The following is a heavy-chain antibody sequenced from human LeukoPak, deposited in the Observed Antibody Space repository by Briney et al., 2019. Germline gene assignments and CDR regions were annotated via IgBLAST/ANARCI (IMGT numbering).Heavy chain of an antibody. V-gene: IGHV3-74*01. CDR1: GFTFSDYW. D-gene: IGHD6-19*01. Sequence: GGSLRLSCAASGFTFSDYWMYWVRHAPGKRLEWVSRINREGSRSTYADFVKGRFTISRDNANNTLYLQMISLRTEDAAVYYCAKEEIEVAGLCQWGQGTLVTVSS. CDR2: INREGSRS. CDR3: AKEEIEVAGLCQ. J-gene: IGHJ4*02.